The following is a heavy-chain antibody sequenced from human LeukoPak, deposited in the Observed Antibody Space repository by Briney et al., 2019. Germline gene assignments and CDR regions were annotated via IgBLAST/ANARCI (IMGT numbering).Heavy chain of an antibody. Sequence: SETLSLTCIVSGGPISVDYWNWIRQAPGKGLEWIGYIYYTGRTKYNPSLASRLTISIDTSKSQFSLRLTSVTAADTAVYYCARVNGSGSYSRYFDYWGQGTLVTVSS. J-gene: IGHJ4*02. CDR3: ARVNGSGSYSRYFDY. CDR1: GGPISVDY. V-gene: IGHV4-59*01. CDR2: IYYTGRT. D-gene: IGHD3-10*01.